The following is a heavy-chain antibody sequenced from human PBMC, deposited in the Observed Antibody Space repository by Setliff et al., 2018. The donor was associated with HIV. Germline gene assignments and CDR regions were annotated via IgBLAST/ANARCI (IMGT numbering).Heavy chain of an antibody. Sequence: GASVKVSCKASGYTFTSNFMHWVRQAPGQGLEWMGIINPTDDTTTYAQNFEGRVTMTRDTSTSTVFMELSSLRSEDTAVYYCTRESKRGYSSNWYYFDYWGHGTLVTVSS. CDR2: INPTDDTT. CDR1: GYTFTSNF. V-gene: IGHV1-46*03. CDR3: TRESKRGYSSNWYYFDY. D-gene: IGHD6-13*01. J-gene: IGHJ4*01.